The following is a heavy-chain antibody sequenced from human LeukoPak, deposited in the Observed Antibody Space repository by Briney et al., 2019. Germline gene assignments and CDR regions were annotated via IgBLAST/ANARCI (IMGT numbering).Heavy chain of an antibody. CDR2: ITSSGRST. V-gene: IGHV3-11*04. Sequence: GGSLRLSCAASGFTFSDYNMTWIRQAPGKGLEWEWVAYITSSGRSTLYADSVKGRFTISRDNAKNSLYLQMNSLRPEDTAVCYCARVLRSVLTGTDAFDIWGQGTRVTVSS. CDR3: ARVLRSVLTGTDAFDI. D-gene: IGHD2-21*02. CDR1: GFTFSDYN. J-gene: IGHJ3*02.